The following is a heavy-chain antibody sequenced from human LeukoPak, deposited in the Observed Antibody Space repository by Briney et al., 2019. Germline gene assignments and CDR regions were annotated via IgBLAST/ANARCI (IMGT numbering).Heavy chain of an antibody. CDR2: IIPIFGTA. D-gene: IGHD1-26*01. Sequence: SVKVSCKASGGTFSSYAISWVRQAPGQGLEWMGRIIPIFGTANHAQKFQGRVTITTDESTSTAYMELSSLRSEDTAVYYCARVEEIGGATTPYWGQGTLVTVSS. V-gene: IGHV1-69*05. CDR3: ARVEEIGGATTPY. J-gene: IGHJ4*02. CDR1: GGTFSSYA.